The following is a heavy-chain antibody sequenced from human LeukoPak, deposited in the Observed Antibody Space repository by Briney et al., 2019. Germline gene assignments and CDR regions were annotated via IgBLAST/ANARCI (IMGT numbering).Heavy chain of an antibody. CDR1: GFTFSNYW. CDR3: ARSYRGPSAFDI. CDR2: INQDGSEK. J-gene: IGHJ3*02. D-gene: IGHD3-10*01. Sequence: GGSLRLSCAASGFTFSNYWMSWVRQAAGKGLDGVANINQDGSEKHYVDSVKGRFTISRDNAQNSLSLQINSLRAEDTAVYYCARSYRGPSAFDIWGQGTMVSVSS. V-gene: IGHV3-7*01.